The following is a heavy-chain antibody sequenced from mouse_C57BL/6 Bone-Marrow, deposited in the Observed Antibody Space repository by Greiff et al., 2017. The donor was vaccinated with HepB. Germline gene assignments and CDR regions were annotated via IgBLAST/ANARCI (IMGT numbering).Heavy chain of an antibody. CDR1: GYAFSSYW. Sequence: QVQLQQSGAELVKPGASVKISCKASGYAFSSYWMNWVKQRPGKGLEWIGQIYPGDGDTNYNGKFKGKATLTADKSSSTAYMQLSSLTSEDSAVYFCARDFPVCYYAMDYWGQGTSVTVSS. V-gene: IGHV1-80*01. CDR2: IYPGDGDT. J-gene: IGHJ4*01. CDR3: ARDFPVCYYAMDY.